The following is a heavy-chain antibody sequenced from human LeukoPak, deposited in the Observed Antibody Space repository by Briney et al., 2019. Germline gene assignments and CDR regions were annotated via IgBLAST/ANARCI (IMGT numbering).Heavy chain of an antibody. CDR3: ARHGGYCLSTSCCDTFDI. V-gene: IGHV5-51*01. J-gene: IGHJ3*02. Sequence: GESPKISRQGSEYKFPTYWIGWVRQMPGKGLEWTGIIYPGDSDTRYSPSFQGLVTISADKSISTAYLQWSSLRASDTAMYYCARHGGYCLSTSCCDTFDIWGQGTMVTVAS. CDR2: IYPGDSDT. D-gene: IGHD2-2*01. CDR1: EYKFPTYW.